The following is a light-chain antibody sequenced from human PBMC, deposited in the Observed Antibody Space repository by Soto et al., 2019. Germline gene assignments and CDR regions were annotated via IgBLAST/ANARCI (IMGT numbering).Light chain of an antibody. J-gene: IGLJ2*01. CDR1: SSDVGAYYY. CDR2: EVS. CDR3: SSYTSSSTVI. V-gene: IGLV2-14*01. Sequence: QSALTQPASVSESPGQSITISCFGTSSDVGAYYYVSWYQHHPGRAPKLVIYEVSNRPSGVSNRFSGSKSGNTASLTISGLQADDEAVYYCSSYTSSSTVIFGGGTKVTVL.